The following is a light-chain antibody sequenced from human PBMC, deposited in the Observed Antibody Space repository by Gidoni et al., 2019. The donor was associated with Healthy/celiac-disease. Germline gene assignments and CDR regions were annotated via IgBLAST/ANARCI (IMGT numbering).Light chain of an antibody. Sequence: EIVMTQSPATLSVSPGERATLSCRASQSVNSNLAWYQQKPGQAPRLLIYGASTRATGIPARFSGSGSGTEFTLTISSLQSEDFAVYYCQQYNNWPQTFGPGYQSGYQT. CDR3: QQYNNWPQT. CDR2: GAS. V-gene: IGKV3-15*01. CDR1: QSVNSN. J-gene: IGKJ3*01.